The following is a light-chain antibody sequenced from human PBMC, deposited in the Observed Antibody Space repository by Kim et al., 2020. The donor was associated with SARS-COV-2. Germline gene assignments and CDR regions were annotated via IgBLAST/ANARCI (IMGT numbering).Light chain of an antibody. V-gene: IGKV3-15*01. CDR1: QSVSSN. CDR2: GAS. CDR3: QQYNNWPPYT. Sequence: VSPGERVTLSCRASQSVSSNLAWYQQRPGQAPTLIIFGASNRATGVPVRFSGSGSGTEFTLTISSLQSEDFAVYYCQQYNNWPPYTFGQWTKLEI. J-gene: IGKJ2*01.